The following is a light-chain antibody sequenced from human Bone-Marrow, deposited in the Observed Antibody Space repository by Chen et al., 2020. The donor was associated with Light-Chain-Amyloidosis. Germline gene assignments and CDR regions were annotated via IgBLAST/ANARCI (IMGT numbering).Light chain of an antibody. CDR3: QVWDRSMDRPV. V-gene: IGLV3-21*02. CDR2: DES. J-gene: IGLJ3*02. Sequence: SYVLTQPSSVSVAPGQTATIACGGNNIGSTSVPWYQQTPGQAPLLVVYDESARPSGILERVSGSVSGNTATLTSSSVEAGDEADYYCQVWDRSMDRPVFGGGTKLTVL. CDR1: NIGSTS.